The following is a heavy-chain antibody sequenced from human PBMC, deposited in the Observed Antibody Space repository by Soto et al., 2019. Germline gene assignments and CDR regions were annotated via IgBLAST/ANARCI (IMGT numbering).Heavy chain of an antibody. J-gene: IGHJ5*02. CDR1: GFSLSTSGVG. CDR3: AHRLGITMIVPEGEDWFDP. V-gene: IGHV2-5*01. Sequence: SGPTLVKPTQTLTLTCTFSGFSLSTSGVGVGWIRQPPGKALEWLALIYWNDDKRYSPSLKSRLTITKDTSKNQVVLTMTNMDPVDTATYYCAHRLGITMIVPEGEDWFDPWGQGTLVTVSS. CDR2: IYWNDDK. D-gene: IGHD3-22*01.